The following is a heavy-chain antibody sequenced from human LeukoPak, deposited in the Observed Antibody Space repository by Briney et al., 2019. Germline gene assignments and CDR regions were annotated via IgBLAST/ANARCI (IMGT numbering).Heavy chain of an antibody. Sequence: PGGSPRLSCAASGFTFSSYGMHWDRQAPGKGLEWVAIINQDGSESYYVDSVRGRFTISRDNVDNSLFLQMDSLRVDDTARYYCATIQYWGQGTQVTVSS. V-gene: IGHV3-7*01. D-gene: IGHD2-21*01. J-gene: IGHJ4*02. CDR1: GFTFSSYG. CDR2: INQDGSES. CDR3: ATIQY.